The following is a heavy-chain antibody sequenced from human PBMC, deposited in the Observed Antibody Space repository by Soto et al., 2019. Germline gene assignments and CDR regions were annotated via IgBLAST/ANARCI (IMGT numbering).Heavy chain of an antibody. V-gene: IGHV3-30*04. Sequence: QVQLVESGGGVVQPGRSLRLSCAASGFTFSSCAMHWVRQAPGKGLEWVAVISYDGRNKYYADSVKDRFTISRDNSKNMLYLQMNSLRPEDTAMYYCASEKEHLVPFDYWGQGTLVTVSS. J-gene: IGHJ4*02. CDR2: ISYDGRNK. CDR3: ASEKEHLVPFDY. D-gene: IGHD6-6*01. CDR1: GFTFSSCA.